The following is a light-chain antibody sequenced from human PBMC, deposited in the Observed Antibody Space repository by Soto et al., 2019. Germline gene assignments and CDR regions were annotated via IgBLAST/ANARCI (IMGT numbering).Light chain of an antibody. J-gene: IGKJ1*01. CDR3: QQYDSYSWT. CDR1: QSISSR. CDR2: KAS. Sequence: DIQMTQSPSTLSASVGDRVTITCRASQSISSRLAWYQQKPGKVPKLLIYKASSLESGVPSRFSGSGSGTKFTLTISSLQPDDFAAYYCQQYDSYSWTFGQGTKVEI. V-gene: IGKV1-5*03.